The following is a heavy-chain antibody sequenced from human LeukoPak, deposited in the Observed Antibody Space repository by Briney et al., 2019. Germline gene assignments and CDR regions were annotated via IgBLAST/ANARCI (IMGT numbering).Heavy chain of an antibody. CDR2: IVVGSGNT. D-gene: IGHD3-22*01. J-gene: IGHJ1*01. Sequence: GASVKVSCKASGFTFRTPGMQWVRQARGQRLEWIGWIVVGSGNTDYAQKFQERVTITRDMSTSTAYMELSSLRSEDTAVYYCAADLPNYYDRRYFQHWGQGTLVTVSS. CDR1: GFTFRTPG. V-gene: IGHV1-58*02. CDR3: AADLPNYYDRRYFQH.